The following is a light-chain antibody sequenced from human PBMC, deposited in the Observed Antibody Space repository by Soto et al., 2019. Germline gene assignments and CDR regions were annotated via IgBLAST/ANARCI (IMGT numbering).Light chain of an antibody. Sequence: QSALTQPASVSGSPGQSITISCTGTSSDVGGYNFVSWYQQHPGEAPKLIISEVNKRPSGASNRFSGSKSGNTASLTISGLQAEDEADYYCCSYAGTSTVLFGGGTKLTVL. J-gene: IGLJ2*01. V-gene: IGLV2-23*02. CDR1: SSDVGGYNF. CDR3: CSYAGTSTVL. CDR2: EVN.